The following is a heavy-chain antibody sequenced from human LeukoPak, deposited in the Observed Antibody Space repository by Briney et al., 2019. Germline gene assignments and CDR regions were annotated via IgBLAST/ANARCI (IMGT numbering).Heavy chain of an antibody. CDR3: ARISSWYKGGFDS. J-gene: IGHJ4*02. CDR2: ISSSGGTF. D-gene: IGHD6-13*01. Sequence: GRSLRLSCAASGFTFSTYGMHWVRQAPGMGLEWLSYISSSGGTFYYADSVKGRFTVSRDNAKNSLYLQMNSLRAEDTAVYYCARISSWYKGGFDSWGQGTLVTVSS. CDR1: GFTFSTYG. V-gene: IGHV3-48*04.